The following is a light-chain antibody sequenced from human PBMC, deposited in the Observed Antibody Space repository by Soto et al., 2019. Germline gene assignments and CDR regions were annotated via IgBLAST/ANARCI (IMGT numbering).Light chain of an antibody. CDR3: QQSNSSPPT. CDR2: AAS. V-gene: IGKV1-39*01. J-gene: IGKJ4*01. CDR1: QSITNY. Sequence: DIQMTQSPSALSASVGDRVTITCRASQSITNYLNWYQHKPGQVPNLLIYAASTLQAGVPSRFRGSGSGTDFTLTISSLQHEDFATYFCQQSNSSPPTFGGGTKVDIK.